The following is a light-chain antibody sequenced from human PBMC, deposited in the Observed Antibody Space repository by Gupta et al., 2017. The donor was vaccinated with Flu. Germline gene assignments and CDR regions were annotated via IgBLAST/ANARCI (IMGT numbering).Light chain of an antibody. Sequence: QSVLTQPPSVSGAPGQRLTISCTGTRSNVGSGYGVHWYQQLPGTVPKLLIHCDSNRPSGVPDRFSCSRSGTYASRVTNGLQPEDEAEDYCQFSDISLTGGVFGGGTKLTVL. CDR1: RSNVGSGYG. CDR2: CDS. V-gene: IGLV1-40*01. CDR3: QFSDISLTGGV. J-gene: IGLJ3*02.